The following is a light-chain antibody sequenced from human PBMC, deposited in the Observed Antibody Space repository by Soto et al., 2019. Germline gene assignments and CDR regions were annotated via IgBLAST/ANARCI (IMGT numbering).Light chain of an antibody. J-gene: IGKJ4*01. Sequence: ELVLTQSPATLSLSPGERATLSCRASRSVGNNLAWYQKKPGQAPGLLIYAASTRATGIPARFSGSGSGTDFTLTISSLEPEDFAVYYCQQHVDWPLTFGGGTKVEIK. CDR3: QQHVDWPLT. CDR1: RSVGNN. V-gene: IGKV3-11*01. CDR2: AAS.